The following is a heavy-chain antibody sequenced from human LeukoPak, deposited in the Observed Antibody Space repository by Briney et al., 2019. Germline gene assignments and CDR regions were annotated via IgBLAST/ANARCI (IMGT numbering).Heavy chain of an antibody. D-gene: IGHD2-15*01. V-gene: IGHV3-7*01. CDR3: ARDTIAGYFDY. CDR1: GFTFSNYW. J-gene: IGHJ4*02. Sequence: GGSLRLSCAASGFTFSNYWMSWARQAPGKGLEWVANIKEDGTSKFYVDSVKGRFTISRDNARNSLYLQMNSLRADDTAVYYCARDTIAGYFDYWGQGTLVTVSS. CDR2: IKEDGTSK.